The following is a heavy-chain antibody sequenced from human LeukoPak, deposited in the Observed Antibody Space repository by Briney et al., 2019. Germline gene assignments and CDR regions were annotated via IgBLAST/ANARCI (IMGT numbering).Heavy chain of an antibody. CDR1: SGAISSGNYY. J-gene: IGHJ4*02. CDR2: MYYTGST. CDR3: ARQGRGAAAACVY. V-gene: IGHV4-61*01. D-gene: IGHD6-13*01. Sequence: PSETLSLTCTVSSGAISSGNYYWTWIPQPPGKGLEWLGCMYYTGSTNYNPSLKSRVTISLDTSKNQFSLKLTSVTAGDTAMYYCARQGRGAAAACVYWSQGTLVTVSS.